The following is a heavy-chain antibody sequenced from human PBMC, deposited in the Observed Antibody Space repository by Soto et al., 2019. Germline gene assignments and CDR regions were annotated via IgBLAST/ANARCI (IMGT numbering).Heavy chain of an antibody. V-gene: IGHV4-59*01. Sequence: SETLSLTCTVSGGSISSYYWGWIRQPPGKGLEWIGYIYYSGSTNYNPSLKSRVTISVDTSKNQFSLKLSSVTAADTAVYYCARAGFRHYYDRVYNWFDPWGQGTLVTVSS. CDR1: GGSISSYY. CDR2: IYYSGST. D-gene: IGHD3-22*01. J-gene: IGHJ5*02. CDR3: ARAGFRHYYDRVYNWFDP.